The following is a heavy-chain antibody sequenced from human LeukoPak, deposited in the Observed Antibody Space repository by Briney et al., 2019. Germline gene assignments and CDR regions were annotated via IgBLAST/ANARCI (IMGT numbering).Heavy chain of an antibody. D-gene: IGHD2-15*01. CDR3: ARQRGYCSGGSCYGMFDY. J-gene: IGHJ4*02. Sequence: SETLSLTCTVSGGSVSNSNYYCGWVRQPPGKGLEWIGSIYYTGSTYYNPSLKSRVTISVDTSKNQFSLKLSSVTAADTAVYYCARQRGYCSGGSCYGMFDYWGQGTLVTGSS. CDR1: GGSVSNSNYY. V-gene: IGHV4-39*01. CDR2: IYYTGST.